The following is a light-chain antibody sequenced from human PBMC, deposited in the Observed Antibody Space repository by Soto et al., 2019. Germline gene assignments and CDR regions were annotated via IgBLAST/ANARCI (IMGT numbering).Light chain of an antibody. J-gene: IGKJ1*01. Sequence: EIVLTQSPGTLSVSPGERATLSCWASQSVSSYLAWYQQKPGQAPRLLIYGASSRATGIPDRLSGSGSGTDFTLTISRLEPEDFAVYYCLQYGSSPRTFGQGTKVDIK. CDR2: GAS. CDR3: LQYGSSPRT. V-gene: IGKV3-20*01. CDR1: QSVSSY.